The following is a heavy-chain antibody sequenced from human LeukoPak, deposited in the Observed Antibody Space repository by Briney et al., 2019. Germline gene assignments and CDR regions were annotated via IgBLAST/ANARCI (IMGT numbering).Heavy chain of an antibody. CDR1: GGSISSSSYY. CDR3: ARGGQAAPDHEYYFDY. CDR2: INHSGST. Sequence: SETLSLTCTVSGGSISSSSYYWGWIRQPPGKGLEWIGEINHSGSTNYNPSLKSRVTISVDTSKNQFSLKLSSVTAADTAVYYCARGGQAAPDHEYYFDYWGQGTLVTVSS. J-gene: IGHJ4*02. D-gene: IGHD1-14*01. V-gene: IGHV4-39*07.